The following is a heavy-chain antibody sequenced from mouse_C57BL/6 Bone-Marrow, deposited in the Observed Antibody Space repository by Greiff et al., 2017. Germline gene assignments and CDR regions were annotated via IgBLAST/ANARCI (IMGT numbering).Heavy chain of an antibody. J-gene: IGHJ3*01. CDR3: ARAYYYGSWFAY. D-gene: IGHD1-1*01. V-gene: IGHV5-6*01. Sequence: EVKLVESGGDLVKPGGSLKLSCAASGFTFSSYGMSWVRQTPDKRLEWVATISSGGSYTYYPDSVKGRFTISRDNAKNTLYLQMSSLKSEDTARYYCARAYYYGSWFAYWGQGTLVTVSA. CDR2: ISSGGSYT. CDR1: GFTFSSYG.